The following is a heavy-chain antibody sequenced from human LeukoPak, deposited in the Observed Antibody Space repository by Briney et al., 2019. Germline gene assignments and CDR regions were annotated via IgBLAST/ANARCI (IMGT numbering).Heavy chain of an antibody. CDR3: AKDLPGGSYYLDAFDI. V-gene: IGHV3-30*02. Sequence: GGSLRLSCAASGFAFSSYGMHWVRQAPGKGLEWVAFIRYDGGNKYYADSVKGRFTISRDNSKNTLYLQMNSLRAEDTAVYYCAKDLPGGSYYLDAFDIWGQGTMVTVSS. CDR1: GFAFSSYG. CDR2: IRYDGGNK. J-gene: IGHJ3*02. D-gene: IGHD1-26*01.